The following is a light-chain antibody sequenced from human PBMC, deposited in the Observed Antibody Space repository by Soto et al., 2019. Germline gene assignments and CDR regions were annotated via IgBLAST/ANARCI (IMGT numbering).Light chain of an antibody. CDR3: AAWDATMDGYV. V-gene: IGLV1-44*01. CDR1: SSNLGDNT. Sequence: QSVLTQPPSASGTPGQRVTISSSRSSSNLGDNTVNWYQHVPGTAPKLLIYSYDQRPSGVPDRFSGSRSGTSASLAISGLQSEDEADYYCAAWDATMDGYVFGTGTKLTVL. CDR2: SYD. J-gene: IGLJ1*01.